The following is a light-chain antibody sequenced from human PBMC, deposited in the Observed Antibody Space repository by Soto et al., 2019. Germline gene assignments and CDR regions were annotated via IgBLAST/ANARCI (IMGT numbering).Light chain of an antibody. Sequence: DIQMTQSPSTLSASVGDTVTITCRASQSISDWLAWHQEKPGRAPKLLIYGASSLESGVPSRFIGSGSGTEFTLTISSLQPDDFATYYCQQYNSYSITFGQGTKVEIK. CDR3: QQYNSYSIT. CDR1: QSISDW. CDR2: GAS. J-gene: IGKJ1*01. V-gene: IGKV1-5*01.